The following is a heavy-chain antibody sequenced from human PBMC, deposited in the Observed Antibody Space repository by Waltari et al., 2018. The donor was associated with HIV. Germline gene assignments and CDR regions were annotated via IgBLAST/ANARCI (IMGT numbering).Heavy chain of an antibody. Sequence: QVQLVQSGAEVQKPGSSVKVSCKATGVTIRSYAPNWVRKAPGQGLEWMGGIIPNSGTVNYAQKFQGRVTINSDESTNTAYLDLSRLRSEDTAVYYCARGTGSCSTTSCPTWGMDVWGQGTTVTVSS. CDR2: IIPNSGTV. CDR3: ARGTGSCSTTSCPTWGMDV. V-gene: IGHV1-69*05. D-gene: IGHD2-2*01. CDR1: GVTIRSYA. J-gene: IGHJ6*02.